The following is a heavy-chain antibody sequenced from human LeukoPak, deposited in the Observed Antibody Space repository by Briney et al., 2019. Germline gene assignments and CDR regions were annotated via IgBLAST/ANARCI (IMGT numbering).Heavy chain of an antibody. CDR1: GFTFSSYS. J-gene: IGHJ3*02. CDR2: ISSSSSTI. V-gene: IGHV3-48*02. Sequence: GGSLRLSCAASGFTFSSYSMNWVRQAPGKGLGWVSYISSSSSTIYYADSVKGRFTISRDNAKNSLYLQMNSLRDEDTAVYYCVGTYYDSSDDAFDIWGQGTMVTVSS. CDR3: VGTYYDSSDDAFDI. D-gene: IGHD3-22*01.